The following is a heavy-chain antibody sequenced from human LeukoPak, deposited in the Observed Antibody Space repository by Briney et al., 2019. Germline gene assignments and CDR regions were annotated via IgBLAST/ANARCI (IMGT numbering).Heavy chain of an antibody. D-gene: IGHD2-2*01. CDR3: ARGCSSTSCQKY. CDR1: GYTFTSYG. Sequence: GASVKVSCKASGYTFTSYGISWVRQAPGQGLEWMGIINPSGGSTSYAQKFQGRVTMTRDVSTSTVYMELSSLRSEDTAVYYCARGCSSTSCQKYWGQGTLVTVSS. J-gene: IGHJ4*02. V-gene: IGHV1-46*01. CDR2: INPSGGST.